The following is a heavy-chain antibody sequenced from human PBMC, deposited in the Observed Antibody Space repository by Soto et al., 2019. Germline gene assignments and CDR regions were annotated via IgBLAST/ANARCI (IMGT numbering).Heavy chain of an antibody. CDR3: AKDMHYDYSWGSYRSDY. J-gene: IGHJ4*02. Sequence: EVQLLESGGGLVQPGGSLRLSCAASGFTFSSYAMSWVRQAPGKGLEWVSAISGSGGSSTYYADSVKGRFTISGDNSKNTLYLQMNGLRAEDTAVYYCAKDMHYDYSWGSYRSDYWGQGTLVTVSS. CDR2: ISGSGGSST. D-gene: IGHD3-16*02. CDR1: GFTFSSYA. V-gene: IGHV3-23*01.